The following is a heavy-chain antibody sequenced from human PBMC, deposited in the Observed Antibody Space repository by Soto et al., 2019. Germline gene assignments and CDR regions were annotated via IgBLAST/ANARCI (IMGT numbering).Heavy chain of an antibody. Sequence: GESLKISCAASGFTFSSYSMNWVRQAPGKGLEWVSYISSSSSTIYYADSVKGRFTISRDNAKNSLYLQMNSLRDEDTAVYYCARQGTSGIVGATTRLDYWGQGTLVTVSS. D-gene: IGHD1-26*01. CDR2: ISSSSSTI. CDR3: ARQGTSGIVGATTRLDY. J-gene: IGHJ4*02. CDR1: GFTFSSYS. V-gene: IGHV3-48*02.